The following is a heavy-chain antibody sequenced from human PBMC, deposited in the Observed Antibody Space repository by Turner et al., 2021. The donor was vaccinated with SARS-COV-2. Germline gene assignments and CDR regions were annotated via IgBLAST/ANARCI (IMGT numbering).Heavy chain of an antibody. J-gene: IGHJ6*02. CDR1: GQTFTVFY. D-gene: IGHD2-8*01. CDR2: INPCTGGT. V-gene: IGHV1-2*02. Sequence: YVKKPGDSVMVPCKNSGQTFTVFYLHWVRQAPGQGLEWVGWINPCTGGTNYAPKFQGRVTMSWDSPADAVKLSLSGTGAQKWALPDCPISATDTGMDVWGQGTTVTVSS. CDR3: PISATDTGMDV.